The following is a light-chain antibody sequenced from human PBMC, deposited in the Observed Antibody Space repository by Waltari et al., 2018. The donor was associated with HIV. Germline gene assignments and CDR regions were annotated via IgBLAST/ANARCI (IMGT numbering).Light chain of an antibody. CDR1: QSVSSSY. J-gene: IGKJ1*01. V-gene: IGKV3-20*01. Sequence: EIVLTQSPGTLSLSPGERATLSCRASQSVSSSYLARYQHKPGQAPRLLIYGASYRATGIPDRFSGRGSGTDFTLTISRLEPEDFAVYYCQQYGRSVWTFGQGTKVEIK. CDR2: GAS. CDR3: QQYGRSVWT.